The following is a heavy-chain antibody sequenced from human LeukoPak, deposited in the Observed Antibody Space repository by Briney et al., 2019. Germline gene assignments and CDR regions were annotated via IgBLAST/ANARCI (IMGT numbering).Heavy chain of an antibody. V-gene: IGHV3-74*01. CDR3: GVGGHLLDY. CDR1: GFTFGTDR. J-gene: IGHJ4*02. D-gene: IGHD3-16*01. CDR2: INGDGSST. Sequence: GGSLRLSCAASGFTFGTDRMNWVRQAPGKGLVWVSRINGDGSSTSYADSVKGRFTISRDDAKNTLYLQMNSLRAEDTGVYYCGVGGHLLDYWGQGTLVTVSS.